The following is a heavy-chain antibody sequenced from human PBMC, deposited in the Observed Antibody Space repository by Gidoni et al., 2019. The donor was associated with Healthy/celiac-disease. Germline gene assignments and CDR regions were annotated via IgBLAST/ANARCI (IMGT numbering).Heavy chain of an antibody. CDR2: IYYSGST. CDR1: GGSISSRSYY. D-gene: IGHD6-13*01. J-gene: IGHJ4*02. V-gene: IGHV4-39*01. Sequence: QLQLQESGPGLVKPSETLSLTCTVSGGSISSRSYYWGWIRQPPGKGLEWIGSIYYSGSTYYNPSLKSRVTISVDTSKNQFSLKLSSVTAADTAVYYCARRFIAAARHPSSSADYWGQGTLVTVSS. CDR3: ARRFIAAARHPSSSADY.